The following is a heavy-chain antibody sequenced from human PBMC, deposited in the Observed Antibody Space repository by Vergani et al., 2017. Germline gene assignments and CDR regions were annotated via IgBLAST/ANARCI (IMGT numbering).Heavy chain of an antibody. CDR3: ARQIAVAGTPRPFDY. J-gene: IGHJ4*02. CDR2: IYYSGST. V-gene: IGHV4-59*01. D-gene: IGHD6-19*01. Sequence: QVQLQESGPGLVKPSETLSLTCTVSGGSISSYYWSWIRQPPGKGLEWIGYIYYSGSTNYNPSLKSRVTISVDTSKNQFSLKLSSVTAADTAVYYCARQIAVAGTPRPFDYWGQGTLVTVSS. CDR1: GGSISSYY.